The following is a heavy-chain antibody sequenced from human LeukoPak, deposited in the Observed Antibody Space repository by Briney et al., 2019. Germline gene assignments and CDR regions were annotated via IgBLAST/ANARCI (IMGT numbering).Heavy chain of an antibody. J-gene: IGHJ4*02. Sequence: ASVKVSCKASGGIFSSYAISWVRQAPGQGLEWMGGIIPIFGTANYAQKFQGRVTITTDESTSTAYMELSSLRSEDTAVYYCARADTAMVTCDYWGQGTLVTVSS. CDR3: ARADTAMVTCDY. D-gene: IGHD5-18*01. CDR1: GGIFSSYA. CDR2: IIPIFGTA. V-gene: IGHV1-69*05.